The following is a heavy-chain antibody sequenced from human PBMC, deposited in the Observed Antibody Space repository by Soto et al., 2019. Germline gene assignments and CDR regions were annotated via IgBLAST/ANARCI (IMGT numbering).Heavy chain of an antibody. Sequence: QVQLQQWGAGLLKPSETLSLTCAVYGGSFSGYYWSWIRQPPGKGLEWIGEINHSGSTNYNPSLKSRVTISVDTSKNQFSLKLSSVTAADTAVYYCARGILLRFLEWLPQDNWFDPWGQGTLVTVSS. J-gene: IGHJ5*02. CDR3: ARGILLRFLEWLPQDNWFDP. V-gene: IGHV4-34*01. CDR1: GGSFSGYY. D-gene: IGHD3-3*01. CDR2: INHSGST.